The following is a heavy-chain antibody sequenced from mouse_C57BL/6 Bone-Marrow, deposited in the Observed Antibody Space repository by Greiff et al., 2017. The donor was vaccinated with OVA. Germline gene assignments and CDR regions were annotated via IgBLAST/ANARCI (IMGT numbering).Heavy chain of an antibody. J-gene: IGHJ3*01. V-gene: IGHV14-1*01. CDR1: GFNIKDYY. CDR2: IDPEDGDT. Sequence: EVQLQQSGAELVRPGASVKLSCTASGFNIKDYYMHWVKQRPEQGLEWIGRIDPEDGDTEYAPKFQGKATMTADTSSNTAYLQLSSLTSEDTAVYYCTTGVWVYGNYEGCAYRGQETLGTVSA. D-gene: IGHD2-1*01. CDR3: TTGVWVYGNYEGCAY.